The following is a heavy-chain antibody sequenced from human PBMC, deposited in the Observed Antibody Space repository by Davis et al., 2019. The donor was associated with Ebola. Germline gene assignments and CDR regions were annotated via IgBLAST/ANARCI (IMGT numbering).Heavy chain of an antibody. J-gene: IGHJ4*02. V-gene: IGHV4-39*07. D-gene: IGHD2-2*01. CDR3: AREYQSGSRKYFDY. Sequence: PSETLSLTCTVSGGSISSSSYYWGWIHQPPGKGLEWIGSIYYSGSTYYNPSLKSRVTISVDTSKNQFSLKLSSVTAADTAVYYCAREYQSGSRKYFDYWGQGTLVTVSS. CDR1: GGSISSSSYY. CDR2: IYYSGST.